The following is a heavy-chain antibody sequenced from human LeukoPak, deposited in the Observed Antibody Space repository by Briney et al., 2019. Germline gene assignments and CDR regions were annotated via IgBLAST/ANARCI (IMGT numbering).Heavy chain of an antibody. CDR2: IYYSGSTYYSGST. J-gene: IGHJ4*02. D-gene: IGHD1-26*01. CDR3: ARDVGATPGYFDY. CDR1: GGSISSYY. V-gene: IGHV4-59*01. Sequence: SQTLSLTCTVSGGSISSYYWTWIRKPPGKGLEWIGYIYYSGSTYYSGSTNYNPSLKSRVTISVDTSKNQFSLKLSSVTAADTAVYYCARDVGATPGYFDYWGQGTLVTVSS.